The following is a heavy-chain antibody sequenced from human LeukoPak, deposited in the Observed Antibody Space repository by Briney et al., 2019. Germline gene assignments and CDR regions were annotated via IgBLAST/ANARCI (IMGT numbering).Heavy chain of an antibody. Sequence: SETLSLTCTVSGGSISSYYWSWIRQPPGMGLEWIGYIYTSGSTNYNPSLKSRVTISVDTSKNQFSLKLSSVTAADTAVYYCARLGSSWYFWFDPWGQGTLVTVSS. CDR2: IYTSGST. CDR3: ARLGSSWYFWFDP. J-gene: IGHJ5*02. V-gene: IGHV4-4*09. D-gene: IGHD6-13*01. CDR1: GGSISSYY.